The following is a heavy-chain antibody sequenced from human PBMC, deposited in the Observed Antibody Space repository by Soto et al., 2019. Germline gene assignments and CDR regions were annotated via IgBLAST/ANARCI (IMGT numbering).Heavy chain of an antibody. J-gene: IGHJ3*01. CDR2: ISAHTGSS. D-gene: IGHD3-22*01. Sequence: QVQLVQSGAEVKKPGASVKVSCKASGYTFTSSGMSWVRQAPGQGLEWMGWISAHTGSSEYAQRFQGRVNMTKDRSTSTTYMELRSLKSDDKAVYYCARAFFYQGSDSRGYSFDAFDFWGPGTLVTVSS. CDR1: GYTFTSSG. V-gene: IGHV1-18*01. CDR3: ARAFFYQGSDSRGYSFDAFDF.